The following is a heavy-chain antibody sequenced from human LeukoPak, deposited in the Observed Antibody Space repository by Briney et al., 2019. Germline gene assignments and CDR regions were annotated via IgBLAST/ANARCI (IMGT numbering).Heavy chain of an antibody. CDR1: GGSISSGDYY. Sequence: PSETLSLTRTVSGGSISSGDYYWSWIRQPPGKGLEWIGSIFYSGSTYYNPSLKSRVTIFVDTSKNQFSLRLSSVTAADTAVYYCARLTYTYYYDSSTYSFWGQGTLVTVSS. J-gene: IGHJ4*02. D-gene: IGHD3-22*01. CDR3: ARLTYTYYYDSSTYSF. CDR2: IFYSGST. V-gene: IGHV4-39*01.